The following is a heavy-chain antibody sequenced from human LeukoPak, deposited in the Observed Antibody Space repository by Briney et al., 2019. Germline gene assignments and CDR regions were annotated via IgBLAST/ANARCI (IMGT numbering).Heavy chain of an antibody. V-gene: IGHV3-74*01. CDR2: INSDGSST. CDR3: TKDFSTGLLYWYFDL. D-gene: IGHD1-26*01. CDR1: GFTFSSYW. J-gene: IGHJ2*01. Sequence: GGSLRLSCAASGFTFSSYWMHWVRQAPGKGLVWVSRINSDGSSTSYADSVKGRFTISRDNAKNTLYLQMNSLRTEDTAVYSCTKDFSTGLLYWYFDLWGRGTLVTVSS.